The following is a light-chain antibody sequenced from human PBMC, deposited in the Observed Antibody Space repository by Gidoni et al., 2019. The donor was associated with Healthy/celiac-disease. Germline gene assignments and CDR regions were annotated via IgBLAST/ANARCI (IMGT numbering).Light chain of an antibody. J-gene: IGKJ1*01. CDR1: QSISSY. Sequence: DIQMTQSPSSLSASVGDRVTITCRASQSISSYLNWYQQKPGKAPMLLIYAASSLQSGVPSRFSGSGSGTDFTLTISSLQPEYFATYYCQQSYSTLWTFGQGTKVEIK. CDR2: AAS. CDR3: QQSYSTLWT. V-gene: IGKV1-39*01.